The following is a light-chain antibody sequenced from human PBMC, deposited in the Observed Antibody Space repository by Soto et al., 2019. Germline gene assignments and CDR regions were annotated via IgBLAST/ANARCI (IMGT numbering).Light chain of an antibody. V-gene: IGKV3-20*01. CDR3: LQGGSSPPT. J-gene: IGKJ4*01. CDR1: QTVNSNY. CDR2: GTT. Sequence: EIVLTQSPGTLSLSPGETATLSCRASQTVNSNYLAWYQHKPRQAPRLLIYGTTSRATGVPDRFSGGGSGTAFTLTISGLEPEGFALYKCLQGGSSPPTFGGGTKVEIK.